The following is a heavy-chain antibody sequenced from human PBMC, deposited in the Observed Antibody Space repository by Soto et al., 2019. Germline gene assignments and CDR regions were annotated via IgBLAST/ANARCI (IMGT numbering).Heavy chain of an antibody. V-gene: IGHV3-23*01. CDR1: GFTFSSYA. CDR2: ISGSGGST. D-gene: IGHD3-16*02. Sequence: GGSLRLSCAASGFTFSSYAMSWVRQAPGKGLEWVSAISGSGGSTYYADSVKGRFTISRDNSKNTLYLQMNSLRAEDTAVYYCAKAEYYDYIWGSYRGIDYWGQGTLVTVSS. J-gene: IGHJ4*02. CDR3: AKAEYYDYIWGSYRGIDY.